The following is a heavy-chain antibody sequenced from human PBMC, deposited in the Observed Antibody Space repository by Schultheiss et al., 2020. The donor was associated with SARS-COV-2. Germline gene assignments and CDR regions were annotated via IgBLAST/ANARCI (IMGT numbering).Heavy chain of an antibody. CDR1: GGSISSYY. J-gene: IGHJ5*02. CDR3: ARDSSIAARHGWFDP. V-gene: IGHV4-59*01. Sequence: SETLSLTCTVSGGSISSYYWSWIRQPPGKGLEWIGYIYYSGSTNYNPSLKSRVTISVDTSKNQFSLKLNSVTAADTAVYYCARDSSIAARHGWFDPWGQGTLVTVSS. D-gene: IGHD6-6*01. CDR2: IYYSGST.